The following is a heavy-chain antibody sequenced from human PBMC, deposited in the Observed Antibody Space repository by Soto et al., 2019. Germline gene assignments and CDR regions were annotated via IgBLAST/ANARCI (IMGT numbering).Heavy chain of an antibody. V-gene: IGHV3-21*01. D-gene: IGHD3-10*01. J-gene: IGHJ6*03. CDR1: GFTFSSYS. CDR2: ISSSSSYI. Sequence: GGSLRLSCAASGFTFSSYSMNWVRQAPGKGLEWVSSISSSSSYIYYADSVKGRFTISRDNAKNSLYLQMNSLRAEDTAVYYCARDGPIHNTRIWFGELFPSYYYYYMDVWGKGTTVTVSS. CDR3: ARDGPIHNTRIWFGELFPSYYYYYMDV.